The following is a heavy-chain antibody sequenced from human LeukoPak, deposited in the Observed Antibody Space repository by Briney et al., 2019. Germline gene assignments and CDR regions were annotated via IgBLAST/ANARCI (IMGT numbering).Heavy chain of an antibody. V-gene: IGHV3-15*01. D-gene: IGHD3-22*01. J-gene: IGHJ4*02. CDR2: VKSKTDGGTT. CDR1: GFTFSYYY. CDR3: TTSNYYYDSNAWY. Sequence: TGGSLRLYCAASGFTFSYYYMSGVRQAPGKGLEWVGRVKSKTDGGTTDYAAFVQGRFTISRDDSKNTLYLQTNGLKTEDTAVYYCTTSNYYYDSNAWYWGQGALVTVSS.